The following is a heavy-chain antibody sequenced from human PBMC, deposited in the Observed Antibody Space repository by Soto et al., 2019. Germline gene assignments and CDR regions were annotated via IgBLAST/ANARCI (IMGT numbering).Heavy chain of an antibody. CDR2: VYYRGRS. Sequence: PSETLSLTCTVSGGSVTNSSYYWGWIRQSPGKGLEWIGSVYYRGRSYSKSSVKSRVTRSVDTSKNRFSLGLNSVTASDTAVYFCVSQRTTVPTQAYFDYWGPGALVTVSS. CDR1: GGSVTNSSYY. D-gene: IGHD4-17*01. V-gene: IGHV4-39*01. J-gene: IGHJ4*02. CDR3: VSQRTTVPTQAYFDY.